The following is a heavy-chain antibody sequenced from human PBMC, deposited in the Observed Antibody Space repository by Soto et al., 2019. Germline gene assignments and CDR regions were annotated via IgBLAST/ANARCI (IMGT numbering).Heavy chain of an antibody. D-gene: IGHD2-2*01. Sequence: QVQLQESGPGLVRPSETLSLTCTVSGGSFSSYYWTWIRQSPGKGLEWIGYIYYSGSTDYNPSLRGRLAISIDTSKNQFSLRLYSMTAADTAVYYCAGRDCSGTNCYYLDYYYMDVWGKGTTVTVSS. CDR1: GGSFSSYY. J-gene: IGHJ6*03. CDR2: IYYSGST. V-gene: IGHV4-59*08. CDR3: AGRDCSGTNCYYLDYYYMDV.